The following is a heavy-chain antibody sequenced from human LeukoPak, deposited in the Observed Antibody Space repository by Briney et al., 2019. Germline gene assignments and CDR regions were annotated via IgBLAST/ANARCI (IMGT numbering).Heavy chain of an antibody. CDR1: GYTFTRYY. V-gene: IGHV1-46*01. CDR2: INPSGGST. Sequence: EASVKVSCKASGYTFTRYYMHWVRQAPGQGLEWMGIINPSGGSTSYAQKFQGRVTMTRDMSTSTVYMELSRLSSEDTAVYYCARVLTGPDAFDIWGQGTMVTVSS. CDR3: ARVLTGPDAFDI. J-gene: IGHJ3*02. D-gene: IGHD3-9*01.